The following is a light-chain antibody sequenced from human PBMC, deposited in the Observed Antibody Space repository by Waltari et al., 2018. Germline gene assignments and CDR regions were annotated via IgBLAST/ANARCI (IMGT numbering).Light chain of an antibody. CDR1: ALPIKY. CDR2: EDS. J-gene: IGLJ2*01. CDR3: YSTDGSGNERV. Sequence: SYELTQPPSVSVSPGQTARLTCPGDALPIKYPFWYQQKSGQAPGLVMYEDSKRPPGIPERFSGSGSGTMATLTISGAQAEDEADYYCYSTDGSGNERVFGGGTKLTV. V-gene: IGLV3-10*01.